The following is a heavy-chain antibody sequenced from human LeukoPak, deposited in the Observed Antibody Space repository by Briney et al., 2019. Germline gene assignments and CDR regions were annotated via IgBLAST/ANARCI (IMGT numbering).Heavy chain of an antibody. D-gene: IGHD6-19*01. CDR2: ISYDGSNK. CDR3: ARDRISSSGSGCFDY. Sequence: GGSLRLSCAASGVTFSSYAMHWGSQAPGKGREWEAVISYDGSNKYYADSVKCRFTISRDNSKNTLYLQMNSRRAEDTAVYYCARDRISSSGSGCFDYWGQGTLVTVSS. V-gene: IGHV3-30-3*01. J-gene: IGHJ4*02. CDR1: GVTFSSYA.